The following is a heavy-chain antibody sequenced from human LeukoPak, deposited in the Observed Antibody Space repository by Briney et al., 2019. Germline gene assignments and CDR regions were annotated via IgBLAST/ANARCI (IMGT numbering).Heavy chain of an antibody. Sequence: SETLSLTCTVADGSISSYNGSWIRKPPGKGLEWIAYIYYNGGTNYNPSLRSRVTISVDTSKNHFSLRLSSVTAADTAMYYCARAGGVDTAMDANFDYWGQGTLVTVSS. V-gene: IGHV4-59*01. J-gene: IGHJ4*02. CDR3: ARAGGVDTAMDANFDY. CDR2: IYYNGGT. CDR1: DGSISSYN. D-gene: IGHD5-18*01.